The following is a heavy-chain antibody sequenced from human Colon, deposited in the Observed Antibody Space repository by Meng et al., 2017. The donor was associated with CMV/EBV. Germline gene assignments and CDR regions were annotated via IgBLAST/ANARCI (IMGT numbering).Heavy chain of an antibody. V-gene: IGHV3-23*03. CDR3: AKGWLGIDYYFDY. Sequence: GESLKISCAASGFTFSSYAMSWVRQAPGKGLEWVSVIYSGGSSTYYADSVKGRFTISRDDSRSMLYLQMNSLRAEDTAIYYCAKGWLGIDYYFDYWGQGALVTVSS. CDR1: GFTFSSYA. D-gene: IGHD6-19*01. CDR2: IYSGGSST. J-gene: IGHJ4*02.